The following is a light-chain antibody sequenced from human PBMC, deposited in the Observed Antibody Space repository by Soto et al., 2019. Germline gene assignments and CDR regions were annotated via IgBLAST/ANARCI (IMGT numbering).Light chain of an antibody. CDR3: QQANSFPRT. J-gene: IGKJ3*01. CDR1: QGIRCW. CDR2: PAS. Sequence: DIQSTQSPSSVSASVGDRGTITCRASQGIRCWLARYQQKPGKAPKLRIYPASSLQSGVPSRFSGSGSGTDFTLTINTLQPEDFATYSCQQANSFPRTFGPGTKVDIK. V-gene: IGKV1-12*01.